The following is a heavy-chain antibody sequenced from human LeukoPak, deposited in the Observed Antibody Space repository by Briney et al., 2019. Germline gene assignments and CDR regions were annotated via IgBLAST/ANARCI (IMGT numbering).Heavy chain of an antibody. V-gene: IGHV2-5*02. CDR3: AHSNLRSTSGGFDY. Sequence: ESGPTLVKPTQTLTXTCTFSGFSLTTSGVGVGWIRQPPEKALEWLTLIYWDDDKRYSPSLKSRLTITKDTSKNQVVLTMTDMDPVDTATYYCAHSNLRSTSGGFDYWGQGTLVTVSS. D-gene: IGHD4-17*01. CDR2: IYWDDDK. J-gene: IGHJ4*02. CDR1: GFSLTTSGVG.